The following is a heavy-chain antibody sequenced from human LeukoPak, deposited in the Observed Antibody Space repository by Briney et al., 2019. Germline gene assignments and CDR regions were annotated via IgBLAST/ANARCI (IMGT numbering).Heavy chain of an antibody. D-gene: IGHD3-3*01. J-gene: IGHJ4*02. V-gene: IGHV1-46*01. Sequence: ASVKVSCKASGYTFTSYYMHWVRQAPGQGLEWMGIINPSGGSTSYAQKFQGRVTMTRDNSQNTFYLQMNDLRAEDTAVYYCAKSPYYDFWPFDYWGQGTQVTVSS. CDR2: INPSGGST. CDR3: AKSPYYDFWPFDY. CDR1: GYTFTSYY.